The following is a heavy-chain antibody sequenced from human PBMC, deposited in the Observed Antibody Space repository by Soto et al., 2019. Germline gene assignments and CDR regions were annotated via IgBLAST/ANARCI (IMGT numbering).Heavy chain of an antibody. CDR2: IWYDGSNK. CDR1: GFTFSSYG. V-gene: IGHV3-33*01. J-gene: IGHJ6*02. D-gene: IGHD3-16*02. Sequence: QVQLVESGGGVVQPGRSLRLSCAASGFTFSSYGMHWVRQAPGKGLERVAVIWYDGSNKYYADSVKGRFTISRDNSKNTLYLQMTSLRAEDTAVYYCARDYPQTYGMDVWGQGTTVTVSS. CDR3: ARDYPQTYGMDV.